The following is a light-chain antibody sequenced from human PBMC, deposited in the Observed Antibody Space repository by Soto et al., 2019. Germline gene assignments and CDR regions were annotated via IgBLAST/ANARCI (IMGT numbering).Light chain of an antibody. V-gene: IGLV2-14*01. Sequence: QSVLTQPASVSGTPGQSITISCTGTSSDIGRYNFVSWYQQQPGKAHKLLVYEVTNRPSGVSNRFSGSKSGNTASLTIFGLQTEDEADYYCSSYTSVTTFVVFGTGTKLTVL. J-gene: IGLJ1*01. CDR1: SSDIGRYNF. CDR3: SSYTSVTTFVV. CDR2: EVT.